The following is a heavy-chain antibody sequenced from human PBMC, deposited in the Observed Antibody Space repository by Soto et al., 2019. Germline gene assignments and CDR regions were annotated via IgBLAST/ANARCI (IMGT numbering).Heavy chain of an antibody. D-gene: IGHD6-6*01. V-gene: IGHV3-9*01. CDR1: GFIFDDYA. CDR2: ISVNSGSL. J-gene: IGHJ6*02. CDR3: AKDRYSSSAYYYYGMDA. Sequence: EVQLVESGGGLVQPGRSLRLSCAASGFIFDDYAMHWVRQAPGKGLEWVAVISVNSGSLGYADSVKGRFTISRDNAKNSLYLQMNRLRAEDTALYYCAKDRYSSSAYYYYGMDAWGQGTTVTVSS.